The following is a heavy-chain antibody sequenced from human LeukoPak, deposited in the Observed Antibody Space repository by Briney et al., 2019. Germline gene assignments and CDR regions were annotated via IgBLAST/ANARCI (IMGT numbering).Heavy chain of an antibody. CDR3: AKDGIRYYYDSSGYYGDY. D-gene: IGHD3-22*01. V-gene: IGHV3-30*18. CDR1: GFSFNSYG. CDR2: ISYEGSNE. J-gene: IGHJ4*02. Sequence: GGSLRLSCAASGFSFNSYGMHWVRQAPGKGLEWVAVISYEGSNEYYADSVKGRFTISRDNSKNTLYLQMTSLRAEDTVVYYCAKDGIRYYYDSSGYYGDYWGQGTLVTVSS.